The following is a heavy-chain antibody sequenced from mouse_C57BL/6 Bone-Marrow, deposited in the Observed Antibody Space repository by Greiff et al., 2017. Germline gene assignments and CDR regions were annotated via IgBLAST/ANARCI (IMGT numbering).Heavy chain of an antibody. J-gene: IGHJ2*01. D-gene: IGHD1-1*01. V-gene: IGHV1-64*01. CDR1: GYTFTSYW. CDR3: ARGSITTRGSYYFDY. CDR2: IHPNSGST. Sequence: QVQLKQPGAELVKPGASVKLSCKASGYTFTSYWMHWVKQRPGQGLEWIGMIHPNSGSTNYNEKFKSKATLTVDKSSSTAYMQLSSLTSEDSAVYYCARGSITTRGSYYFDYWGQGTTLTVSS.